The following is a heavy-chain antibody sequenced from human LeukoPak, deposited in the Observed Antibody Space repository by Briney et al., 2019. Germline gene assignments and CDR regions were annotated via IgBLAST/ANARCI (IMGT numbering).Heavy chain of an antibody. D-gene: IGHD3-10*01. Sequence: GGSLRLSCAASGFTFSSYAMHWVRQAPGKGLEWVAVTSYDGSNKYYTDSVKGRFTISRDNSKNTLYLQMNSLRAEDTAVYYCARAGEVWFGEFPVYWGQGTLVTVSS. J-gene: IGHJ4*02. CDR3: ARAGEVWFGEFPVY. V-gene: IGHV3-30-3*01. CDR1: GFTFSSYA. CDR2: TSYDGSNK.